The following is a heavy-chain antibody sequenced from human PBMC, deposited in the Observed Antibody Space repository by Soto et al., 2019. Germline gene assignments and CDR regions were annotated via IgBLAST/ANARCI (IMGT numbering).Heavy chain of an antibody. CDR1: GYTFSSIG. CDR3: ARDLDASWSYYTDY. J-gene: IGHJ4*02. Sequence: GASVKVSCKASGYTFSSIGISWVRQAPGQGLEWMGWISPYKGNTHYAQGLQGRVTMTTDTSTSTAYMELRSLRSDDTAVYYCARDLDASWSYYTDYWGQGTLVTVSS. V-gene: IGHV1-18*01. D-gene: IGHD3-10*01. CDR2: ISPYKGNT.